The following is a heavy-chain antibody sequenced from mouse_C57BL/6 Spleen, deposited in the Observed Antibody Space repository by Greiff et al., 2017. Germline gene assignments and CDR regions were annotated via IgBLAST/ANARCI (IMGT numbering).Heavy chain of an antibody. CDR3: SRVYDDDGK. Sequence: QVQLKQPGAELVKPGASVKMSCKASGYTFTSYWITWVKQRPGQGLEWIGDIYPGSGSTNYNEKFKSKATMTVDTSSSTAYMQLSSLTAEDSAVYDCSRVYDDDGKWGQGTLVTVSA. J-gene: IGHJ3*02. V-gene: IGHV1-55*01. CDR1: GYTFTSYW. D-gene: IGHD2-4*01. CDR2: IYPGSGST.